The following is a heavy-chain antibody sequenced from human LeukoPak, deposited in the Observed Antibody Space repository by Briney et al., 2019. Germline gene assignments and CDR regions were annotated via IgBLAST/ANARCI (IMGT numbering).Heavy chain of an antibody. CDR3: ASEYCGSTSCYS. D-gene: IGHD2-2*01. CDR2: ISSGGRTM. J-gene: IGHJ4*02. Sequence: GGSLRLSCAASGFTFSTFQMNWVRQAPGKGLEWVSYISSGGRTMYYADSVKGRFTISRDNAKNSLYLQMNSLRAEATAVYYCASEYCGSTSCYSWGQGTLVTVSS. V-gene: IGHV3-48*03. CDR1: GFTFSTFQ.